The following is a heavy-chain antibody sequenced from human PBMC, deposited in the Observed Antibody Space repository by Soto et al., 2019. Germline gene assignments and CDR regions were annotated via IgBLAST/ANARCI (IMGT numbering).Heavy chain of an antibody. CDR2: ISYDGSNK. V-gene: IGHV3-30-3*01. D-gene: IGHD6-19*01. CDR3: ATDINSSGWYAGDY. Sequence: GSLRLSCAASGFTFSSYAMHWVRQAPGKGLEWVAVISYDGSNKYYADSVKGRFTISRDNSKNTLYLQMNSLRAEDTAVYYCATDINSSGWYAGDYWGQGTLVTVPQ. J-gene: IGHJ4*02. CDR1: GFTFSSYA.